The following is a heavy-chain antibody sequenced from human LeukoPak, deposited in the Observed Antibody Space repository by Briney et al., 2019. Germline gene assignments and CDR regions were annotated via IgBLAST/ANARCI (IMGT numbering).Heavy chain of an antibody. CDR3: ARAGSRILWFGEPTSDY. CDR1: GYTFTSYY. D-gene: IGHD3-10*01. J-gene: IGHJ4*02. V-gene: IGHV1-46*01. CDR2: ISPSGGST. Sequence: ASVKVSCKASGYTFTSYYMHWVRQAPGQGLEWMGIISPSGGSTSYAQKFQGRVTMTRDMSTSTVYMELSSLRSEDTAVYYCARAGSRILWFGEPTSDYWGQGTLVTVSS.